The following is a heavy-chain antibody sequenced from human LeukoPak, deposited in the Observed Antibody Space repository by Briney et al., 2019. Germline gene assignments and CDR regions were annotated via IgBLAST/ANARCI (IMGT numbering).Heavy chain of an antibody. CDR1: GFTVSSNY. CDR3: ARDLRYSSSWSDAFDI. Sequence: QPGGSLRLSCAASGFTVSSNYMSWVRQAPGKGLEWVSVIYSGGSTYYADSVKGRFTISRDNSKNTLYLQMNSLRAEDTAVYYCARDLRYSSSWSDAFDIWGQGTMVTVSS. J-gene: IGHJ3*02. D-gene: IGHD6-13*01. CDR2: IYSGGST. V-gene: IGHV3-53*01.